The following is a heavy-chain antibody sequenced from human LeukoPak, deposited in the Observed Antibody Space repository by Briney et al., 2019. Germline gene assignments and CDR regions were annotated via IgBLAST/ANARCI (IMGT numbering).Heavy chain of an antibody. J-gene: IGHJ3*01. V-gene: IGHV4-61*01. CDR1: GGSVNIDSYY. Sequence: SETLSLTCSVSGGSVNIDSYYWSWIRQPPKKGLEWIGYIYFTGRTKYNPSLKSRVTISLDTSKNQFSLKMSSVIAADTAMYYCVREAPTSYYDASEFYRQTEVLDLWGQGTVVTVSS. D-gene: IGHD3-16*01. CDR2: IYFTGRT. CDR3: VREAPTSYYDASEFYRQTEVLDL.